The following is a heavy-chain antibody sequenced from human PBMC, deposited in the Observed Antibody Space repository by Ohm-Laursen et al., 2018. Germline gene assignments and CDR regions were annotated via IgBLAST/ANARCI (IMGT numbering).Heavy chain of an antibody. CDR1: GFTFSSYA. CDR3: AKVYYRSGGSCYSWELTNGFDI. Sequence: SLRLSCAASGFTFSSYAMNWVRQAPGKGLEWVSGISGSGSRTYYADSVKGRFTISRDNSKNTVHLQMNSLRAEDTAVYYCAKVYYRSGGSCYSWELTNGFDIWGQGTMVTVSS. CDR2: ISGSGSRT. V-gene: IGHV3-23*01. D-gene: IGHD2-15*01. J-gene: IGHJ3*02.